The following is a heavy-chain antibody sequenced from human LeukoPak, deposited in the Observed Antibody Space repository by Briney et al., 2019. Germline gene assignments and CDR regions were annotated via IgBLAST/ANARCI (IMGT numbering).Heavy chain of an antibody. CDR2: ISAYNGNT. D-gene: IGHD1-7*01. J-gene: IGHJ4*02. Sequence: ASVKVSCKASGYTFTSYGISWVRQAPGQGLEWMGWISAYNGNTNYXXKXQGRVTMTTDTSTSTAYMELRSLRSDDTAVYYCAVQVELVGHWGQGTLVTVSS. CDR3: AVQVELVGH. V-gene: IGHV1-18*01. CDR1: GYTFTSYG.